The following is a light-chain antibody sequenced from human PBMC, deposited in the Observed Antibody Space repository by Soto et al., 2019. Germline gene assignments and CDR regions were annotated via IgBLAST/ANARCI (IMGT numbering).Light chain of an antibody. CDR2: KGT. J-gene: IGLJ1*01. Sequence: QSALAQPASASVSPGQSITISCTGTSRHVGAYNSVSWYQQHPHRAPQVIIYKGTQRPSGVSNRFSGSTSGNAASLTISALQADDEADYFCCSSAPESTYVFGTGTKVTV. CDR1: SRHVGAYNS. CDR3: CSSAPESTYV. V-gene: IGLV2-23*01.